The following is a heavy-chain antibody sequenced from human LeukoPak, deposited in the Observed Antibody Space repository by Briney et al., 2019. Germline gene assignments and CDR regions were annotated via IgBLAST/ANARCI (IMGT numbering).Heavy chain of an antibody. J-gene: IGHJ5*02. CDR3: AIANYDFWSGYFIDKGPFDP. V-gene: IGHV1-18*01. CDR1: AYTFTKYG. D-gene: IGHD3-3*01. CDR2: ISAYNGNA. Sequence: ASVKVSCKASAYTFTKYGITWVRQAPGQGLEWMGWISAYNGNANYAQKFQGRVFMTTDTSTTTAYMELRRLRSDDTAVYYCAIANYDFWSGYFIDKGPFDPWGQGTLVTVSS.